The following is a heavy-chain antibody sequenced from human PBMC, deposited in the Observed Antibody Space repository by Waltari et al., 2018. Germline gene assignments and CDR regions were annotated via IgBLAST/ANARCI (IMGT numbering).Heavy chain of an antibody. Sequence: EVQLLASGGGLVQPGGSLGLSCAASGFTFSSYSITWVRQAPGKGLVFVSYISKTITTIHYADSVKGRFTISRDNAKISVYLQMNSLRDEDTAMYYCTRGFASVIHYYWGQGTLGTVSS. CDR2: ISKTITTI. CDR1: GFTFSSYS. V-gene: IGHV3-48*02. J-gene: IGHJ4*02. CDR3: TRGFASVIHYY. D-gene: IGHD2-21*01.